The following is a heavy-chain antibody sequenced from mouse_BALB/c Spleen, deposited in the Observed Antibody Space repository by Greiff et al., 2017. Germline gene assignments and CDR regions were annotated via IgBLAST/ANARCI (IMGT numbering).Heavy chain of an antibody. D-gene: IGHD2-3*01. CDR3: ARGEGGYYIY. V-gene: IGHV3-2*02. J-gene: IGHJ2*01. CDR2: ISYSGST. CDR1: GYSITSDYA. Sequence: DVQLVESGPGLVKPSQSLSLTCTVTGYSITSDYAWNWIRQFPGNKLEWMGYISYSGSTSYNPSLKSRISITRDTSKNQFFLQLNSVTTEDTATYYCARGEGGYYIYWGQGTTLTVSS.